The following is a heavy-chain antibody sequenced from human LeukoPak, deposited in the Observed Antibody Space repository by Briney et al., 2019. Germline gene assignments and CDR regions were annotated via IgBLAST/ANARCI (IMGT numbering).Heavy chain of an antibody. CDR3: ARGLYYDLWSGLDF. CDR2: ISAYNGNT. J-gene: IGHJ4*02. Sequence: ASVKVSCKASGYTFTSYGISWVRQAPGQGLEWMGWISAYNGNTNYAQKLQGRVTMTTDTSTSTAYMELSSLRSEDTAVYYCARGLYYDLWSGLDFWGQGTLVTASS. D-gene: IGHD3-3*01. V-gene: IGHV1-18*01. CDR1: GYTFTSYG.